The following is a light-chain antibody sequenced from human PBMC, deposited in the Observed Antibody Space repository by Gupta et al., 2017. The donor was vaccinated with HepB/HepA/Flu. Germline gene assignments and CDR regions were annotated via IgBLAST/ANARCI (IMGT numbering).Light chain of an antibody. CDR1: HNINRY. CDR3: QQGYRKPLT. J-gene: IGKJ4*01. V-gene: IGKV1-39*01. Sequence: DIPMDQSPSSLPASVGDRVTITCRAGHNINRYLSWFQQKPGKAPKLLIHGTSSLQTGVPSRCSGSGSGTDDTRSISSLKPEDFATYYCQQGYRKPLTCGGGTKVEIK. CDR2: GTS.